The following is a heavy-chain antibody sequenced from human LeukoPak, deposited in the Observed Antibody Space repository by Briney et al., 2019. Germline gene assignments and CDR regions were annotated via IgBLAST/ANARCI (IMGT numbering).Heavy chain of an antibody. CDR3: AKDPRDFWSGSTFDY. V-gene: IGHV3-23*01. CDR2: ISGSGGST. D-gene: IGHD3-3*01. CDR1: GFTFSSYA. J-gene: IGHJ4*02. Sequence: PGGSLRLSCAASGFTFSSYAMSWVRQAPGKGLEWVSAISGSGGSTYYADSVKGRFTISRDNSKNTLYLQMNSLRAEDTAVYYCAKDPRDFWSGSTFDYWGQGTLVTVSS.